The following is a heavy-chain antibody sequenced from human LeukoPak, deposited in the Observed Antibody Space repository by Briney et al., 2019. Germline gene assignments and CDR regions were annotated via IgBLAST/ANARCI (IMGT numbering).Heavy chain of an antibody. CDR1: GFTFNTYA. D-gene: IGHD6-13*01. Sequence: RAGGSLRLSCAASGFTFNTYAMSWVRQAPGKGLEWVSGISGRDGGTYYADSVKGRFTISRDNAKNSLYLQMNSLRAEDTAVYYCARDRAGIAAADHDYWGQGTLVTVSS. CDR3: ARDRAGIAAADHDY. V-gene: IGHV3-23*01. J-gene: IGHJ4*02. CDR2: ISGRDGGT.